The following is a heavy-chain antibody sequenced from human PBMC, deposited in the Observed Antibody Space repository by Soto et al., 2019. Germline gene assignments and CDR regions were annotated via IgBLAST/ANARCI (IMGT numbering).Heavy chain of an antibody. CDR1: GDSVTSNHL. Sequence: QLQLQESGPGLVKPSETLALTCAVSGDSVTSNHLWGWIRQFPGKGLQWIGSIYYSGRTHYNLSLESRVTISVVTSKNQFSLKLTSVTSADTAVYYCARHVDFADYIRWFDPWGQGTLVTVSS. CDR3: ARHVDFADYIRWFDP. CDR2: IYYSGRT. V-gene: IGHV4-39*01. D-gene: IGHD4-17*01. J-gene: IGHJ5*02.